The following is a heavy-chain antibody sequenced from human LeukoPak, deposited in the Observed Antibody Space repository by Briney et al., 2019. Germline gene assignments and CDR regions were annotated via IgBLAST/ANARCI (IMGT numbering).Heavy chain of an antibody. CDR1: GGSISSYY. CDR2: IYSSGNT. Sequence: PSETLSVTCIVSGGSISSYYWSWIRQSAGKGLEWIGRIYSSGNTDYNPSLRSRVTMSVDTSKNHFSLKLRSVTAADTAVYYCARRRKEYSSSSRGFYWGQGTLVTVSS. D-gene: IGHD6-6*01. J-gene: IGHJ4*02. V-gene: IGHV4-4*07. CDR3: ARRRKEYSSSSRGFY.